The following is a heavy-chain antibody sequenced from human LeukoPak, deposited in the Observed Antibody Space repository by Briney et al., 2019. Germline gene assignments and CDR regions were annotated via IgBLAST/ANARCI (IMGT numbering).Heavy chain of an antibody. J-gene: IGHJ4*02. D-gene: IGHD3-22*01. CDR2: IYYSGST. CDR1: GGSINSYY. V-gene: IGHV4-59*08. CDR3: ARHRTYYYDSSGYPDFDY. Sequence: SETLSLTCTVSGGSINSYYWSWIRQPPGKGLEWIGYIYYSGSTNYNPSLKSRVTISVDTSKNQFSLKLSSMTAADTAVYYCARHRTYYYDSSGYPDFDYWGQGTLVTVSS.